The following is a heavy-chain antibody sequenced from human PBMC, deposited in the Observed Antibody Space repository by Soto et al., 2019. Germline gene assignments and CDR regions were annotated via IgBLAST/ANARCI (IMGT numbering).Heavy chain of an antibody. D-gene: IGHD3-22*01. Sequence: LSLTCTVSGGSISSYYWSWIRQPPGKGLEWIGYIYYSGSTNYNPSLKSRVTISVDTSKNQFSLKLSSVIAADTAVYYCARDRGVNYYDSSGYRGDDAFDIWGQGTMVTVSS. J-gene: IGHJ3*02. V-gene: IGHV4-59*12. CDR2: IYYSGST. CDR3: ARDRGVNYYDSSGYRGDDAFDI. CDR1: GGSISSYY.